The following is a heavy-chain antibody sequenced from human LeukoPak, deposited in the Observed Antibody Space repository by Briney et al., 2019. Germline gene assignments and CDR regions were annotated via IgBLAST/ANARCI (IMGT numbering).Heavy chain of an antibody. D-gene: IGHD3-3*01. CDR2: VSGRDGST. CDR3: AKTGMYWNGYYIDYRAFDN. V-gene: IGHV3-23*01. Sequence: PGGSLRLSCAASGFIFSNYPMSWVRQAPGKGLEWVSGVSGRDGSTYYADSVKGRFTLSRDNSKNTLYLQMNGLRAEDTALYYCAKTGMYWNGYYIDYRAFDNWGQGTMVTVSS. CDR1: GFIFSNYP. J-gene: IGHJ3*02.